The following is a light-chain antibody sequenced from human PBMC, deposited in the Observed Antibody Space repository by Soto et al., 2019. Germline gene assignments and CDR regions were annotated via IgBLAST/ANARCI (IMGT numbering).Light chain of an antibody. CDR3: QQYENYWT. V-gene: IGKV1-5*01. J-gene: IGKJ1*01. CDR1: QSISSW. Sequence: IQVTQSLSTLSATSGDRVTITCRASQSISSWLAWYQHKPGKAPKLLIYDASNLDSGVPSRFSGSGSGTEFSLTISNLQPDDFATYYCQQYENYWTFGQWTKVDIK. CDR2: DAS.